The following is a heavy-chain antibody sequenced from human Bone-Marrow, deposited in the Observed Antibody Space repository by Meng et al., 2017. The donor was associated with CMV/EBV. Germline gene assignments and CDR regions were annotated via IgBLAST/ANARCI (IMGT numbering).Heavy chain of an antibody. V-gene: IGHV3-30*02. CDR3: ARMGDVLLWFGELLRTGYYGMDV. D-gene: IGHD3-10*01. CDR1: GFTFSSYG. CDR2: IRYDGSNK. J-gene: IGHJ6*02. Sequence: GGSLRLSCAASGFTFSSYGMHWVRQAPGKGLEWVAFIRYDGSNKYYADSVKGRFTISRDNSKNTLYLQMNSLRAEDTAVYYCARMGDVLLWFGELLRTGYYGMDVWGQGTTVTVSS.